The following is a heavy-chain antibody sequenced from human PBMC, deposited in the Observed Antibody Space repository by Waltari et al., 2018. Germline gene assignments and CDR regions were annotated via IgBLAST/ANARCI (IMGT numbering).Heavy chain of an antibody. CDR3: ASDRGRGLYLDS. D-gene: IGHD2-15*01. Sequence: WWSWVRQPPGKGLELIGQILPTGATNYNPSLESRVTISIDTSKNQVSLKVTSVSAADTAVYYCASDRGRGLYLDSWGQGTLVTVSP. CDR1: W. J-gene: IGHJ4*02. CDR2: ILPTGAT. V-gene: IGHV4-4*02.